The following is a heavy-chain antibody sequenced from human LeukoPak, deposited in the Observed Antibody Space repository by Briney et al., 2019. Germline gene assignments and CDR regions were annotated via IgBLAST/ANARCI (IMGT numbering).Heavy chain of an antibody. D-gene: IGHD6-19*01. J-gene: IGHJ4*02. CDR3: VKEYSSGCPDY. Sequence: GGSLRLSCAASGLAYSSYGMHWVRQAPGKGLDWVAVISFDGSSEYYADAVKGRFTISRDNSKNTLYLQMSSLRVEDTAVYYCVKEYSSGCPDYWGQGTLVTVSS. V-gene: IGHV3-30*18. CDR1: GLAYSSYG. CDR2: ISFDGSSE.